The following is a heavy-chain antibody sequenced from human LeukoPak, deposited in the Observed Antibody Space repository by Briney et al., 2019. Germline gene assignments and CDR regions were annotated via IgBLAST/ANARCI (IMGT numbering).Heavy chain of an antibody. V-gene: IGHV4-34*01. CDR3: AKNNWFDP. Sequence: SETLSLTCAVSGGSFSGHYWSWLRQPPGEGLEGLGEINDSGSTKYNPSLKSRVTISADTSKNQFSLKLSSVTAADTAVYYCAKNNWFDPWGQGTLVTVSS. CDR1: GGSFSGHY. J-gene: IGHJ5*02. CDR2: INDSGST.